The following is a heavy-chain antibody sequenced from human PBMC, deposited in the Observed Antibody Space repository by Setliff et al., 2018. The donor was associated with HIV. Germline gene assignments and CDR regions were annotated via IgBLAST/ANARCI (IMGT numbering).Heavy chain of an antibody. CDR2: INYSGST. J-gene: IGHJ4*02. Sequence: SETLSLTCTVSGGSISSYYWSWIRQPPGKGLEWIGYINYSGSTNYNPSLKSRVTISIDMSKNQFSLKLSSVTAADTAVYYCARSAARAAGTTVVAPYDYWGQGTLVTVSS. D-gene: IGHD2-15*01. CDR1: GGSISSYY. V-gene: IGHV4-59*08. CDR3: ARSAARAAGTTVVAPYDY.